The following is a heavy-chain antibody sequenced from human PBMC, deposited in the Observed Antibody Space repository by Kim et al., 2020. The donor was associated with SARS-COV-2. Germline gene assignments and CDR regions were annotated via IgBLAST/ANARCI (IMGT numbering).Heavy chain of an antibody. CDR3: AKNERRRQQPTGGYYNAFDF. D-gene: IGHD6-13*01. Sequence: GGSLRLSCVASGFTFDDYAMHWVRQVPGKGLEWVSGMSWNSGDIAYADSVKGRCTMSRDSAQNSLFLQMNSLRGEDTALYYCAKNERRRQQPTGGYYNAFDFWGQGTTVTVSS. CDR1: GFTFDDYA. CDR2: MSWNSGDI. V-gene: IGHV3-9*01. J-gene: IGHJ6*02.